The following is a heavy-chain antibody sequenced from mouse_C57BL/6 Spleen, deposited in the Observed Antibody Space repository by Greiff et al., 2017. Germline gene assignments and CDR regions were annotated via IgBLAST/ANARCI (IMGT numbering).Heavy chain of an antibody. V-gene: IGHV5-4*03. CDR2: ISDGGSYT. CDR1: GFTFSSYA. J-gene: IGHJ2*01. Sequence: EVNVVESGGGLVKPGGSLKLSCAASGFTFSSYAMSWVRQTPEKRLEWVATISDGGSYTYYPDNVKGRFTISRDNAKNNLYLQMSHLKSEDTAMYYCARVGIYYDYDVGTGNYFDYWGQGTTLTVSS. D-gene: IGHD2-4*01. CDR3: ARVGIYYDYDVGTGNYFDY.